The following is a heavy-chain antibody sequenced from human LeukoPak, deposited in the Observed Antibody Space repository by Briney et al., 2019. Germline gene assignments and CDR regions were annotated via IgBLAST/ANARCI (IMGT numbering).Heavy chain of an antibody. D-gene: IGHD3-9*01. CDR2: ITGNGGTT. J-gene: IGHJ4*02. V-gene: IGHV3-23*01. CDR1: GFSFSNYG. Sequence: GGSLRLSCAASGFSFSNYGMNWVRQAPGKGLEWVSGITGNGGTTYYADSVKGRFTISRDNSRNTVYLQMNSLRAEDTAVYYCARSRGLRYFDWLLYNWGQGTLVTVSS. CDR3: ARSRGLRYFDWLLYN.